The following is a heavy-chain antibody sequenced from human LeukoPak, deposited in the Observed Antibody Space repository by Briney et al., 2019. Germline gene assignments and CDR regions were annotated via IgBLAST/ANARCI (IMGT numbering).Heavy chain of an antibody. Sequence: GASVKVSCKASGYTFTSYDINWVRRATGQGLEWMGWMNPNSGNTGYAQKFQGRVTITRNTSISTAYMELSSLRSEDTAVYYCARTARPITVFGVVPQYYYYMDVWGKGTTVTVSS. CDR3: ARTARPITVFGVVPQYYYYMDV. CDR2: MNPNSGNT. V-gene: IGHV1-8*03. D-gene: IGHD3-3*01. CDR1: GYTFTSYD. J-gene: IGHJ6*03.